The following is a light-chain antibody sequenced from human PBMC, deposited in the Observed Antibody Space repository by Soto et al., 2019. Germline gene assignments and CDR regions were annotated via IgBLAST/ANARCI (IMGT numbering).Light chain of an antibody. Sequence: EVVMTQSPATLSVSPGERATLSCRASQSVNYYLAWYQQKPGQPPRLLIHGAHTRATGIPARFSGSGSGTDFTLTIDSLQSEDFAVYYCQQYNNWSSYTFGQGTKLEIE. J-gene: IGKJ2*01. CDR2: GAH. CDR3: QQYNNWSSYT. CDR1: QSVNYY. V-gene: IGKV3-15*01.